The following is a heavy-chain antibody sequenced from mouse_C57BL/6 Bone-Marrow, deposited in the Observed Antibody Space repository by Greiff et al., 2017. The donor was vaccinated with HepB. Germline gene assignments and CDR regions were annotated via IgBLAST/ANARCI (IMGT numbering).Heavy chain of an antibody. J-gene: IGHJ2*01. Sequence: VQLVESGAELARPGASVKMSCKASGYTFTSYTMHWVKQRPGQGLEWIGYINPSSGYTKYNQKFKDKATLTADKSSSTAYMQLSSLTSEDSAVYYCASPLTPYFDYWGQGTTLTVSS. CDR2: INPSSGYT. V-gene: IGHV1-4*01. D-gene: IGHD2-12*01. CDR1: GYTFTSYT. CDR3: ASPLTPYFDY.